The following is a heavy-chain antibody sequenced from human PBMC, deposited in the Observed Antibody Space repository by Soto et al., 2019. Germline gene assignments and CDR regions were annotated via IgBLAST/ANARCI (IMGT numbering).Heavy chain of an antibody. J-gene: IGHJ3*01. Sequence: EVQVLESGGGLVQPGGSLRLSCTASGFIFPNYAMMWVRQAPGKGLEWVSAITGGGGGAQYADSVRGRLIISRDNSKNPPYLEKSKVKGEDNAIYYCARDPNGDYIGAFDFWGQGISVTVSS. CDR2: ITGGGGGA. CDR3: ARDPNGDYIGAFDF. CDR1: GFIFPNYA. D-gene: IGHD4-17*01. V-gene: IGHV3-23*01.